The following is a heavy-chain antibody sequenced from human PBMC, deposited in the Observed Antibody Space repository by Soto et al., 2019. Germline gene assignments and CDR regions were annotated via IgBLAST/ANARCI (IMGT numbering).Heavy chain of an antibody. CDR2: IYYSGST. Sequence: QVQLQESGPGLVKPSQTLSLTCTVSGGSISSGGYYWSWIRQHPGKGLEWIGYIYYSGSTHYNPSLKSRVTISVDTSKNQFSLKLSSVTAADTAVYYCARDLVNCSGGSCYSFNWFDPWGQGTLVTVSS. V-gene: IGHV4-31*03. CDR3: ARDLVNCSGGSCYSFNWFDP. J-gene: IGHJ5*02. CDR1: GGSISSGGYY. D-gene: IGHD2-15*01.